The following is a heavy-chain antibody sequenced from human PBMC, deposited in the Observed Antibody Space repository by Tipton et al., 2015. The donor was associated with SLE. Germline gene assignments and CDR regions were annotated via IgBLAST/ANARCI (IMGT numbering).Heavy chain of an antibody. J-gene: IGHJ6*02. V-gene: IGHV4-59*01. CDR1: GGSISGSY. Sequence: PGLVKPSETLSLTCAVSGGSISGSYWTWIRQPPGKGLEWIGYMYYSGGTKYNPSLRSRVTISIDSSKSQLSLRLTSVTAADTAVYFCARVEGRSNFHYYGMYVWGQGTTVDVSS. CDR2: MYYSGGT. CDR3: ARVEGRSNFHYYGMYV. D-gene: IGHD1-1*01.